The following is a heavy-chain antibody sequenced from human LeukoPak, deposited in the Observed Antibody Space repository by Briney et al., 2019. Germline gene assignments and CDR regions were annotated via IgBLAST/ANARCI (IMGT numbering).Heavy chain of an antibody. V-gene: IGHV4-38-2*02. CDR1: GYSISSGHY. Sequence: SETLSLTCTVSGYSISSGHYWGWIRQPPGKGLEWIATISFTGRNTYYNPSLKSRVTISVDTSKDQLSLKLSSVTAADTAIYYCAREEGYCSSISCYTNFDSWGQGTLVTVSS. CDR3: AREEGYCSSISCYTNFDS. CDR2: ISFTGRNT. J-gene: IGHJ4*02. D-gene: IGHD2-2*02.